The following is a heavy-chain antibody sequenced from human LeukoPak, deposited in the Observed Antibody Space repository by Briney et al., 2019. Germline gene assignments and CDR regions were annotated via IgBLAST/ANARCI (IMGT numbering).Heavy chain of an antibody. D-gene: IGHD3-22*01. Sequence: SETLSLTCTVSGGSISSSSYYWGWIRQPPGKGLEWIGSIYYSGSTYYNPSLKSRVTISVDTSKNQFSLKLSSVTAADTAVYYCASPVPNYYDSSGYYSPVDYWGQGTLVTVSS. J-gene: IGHJ4*02. CDR1: GGSISSSSYY. V-gene: IGHV4-39*07. CDR2: IYYSGST. CDR3: ASPVPNYYDSSGYYSPVDY.